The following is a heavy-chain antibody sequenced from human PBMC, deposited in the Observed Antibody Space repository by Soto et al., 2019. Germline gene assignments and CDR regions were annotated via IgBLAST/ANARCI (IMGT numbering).Heavy chain of an antibody. D-gene: IGHD2-2*01. J-gene: IGHJ6*02. V-gene: IGHV1-8*01. CDR2: MNPNSGNT. CDR3: ARGVVPAATTYYYYYYGMDV. Sequence: ASVKVSCKASGYTFTNYDINWVRQATGQGLEWMGWMNPNSGNTGYAQKFQGRVTMTRNTSISTAYMELSSLRSEDTAVYYCARGVVPAATTYYYYYYGMDVWGQGTTVTVSS. CDR1: GYTFTNYD.